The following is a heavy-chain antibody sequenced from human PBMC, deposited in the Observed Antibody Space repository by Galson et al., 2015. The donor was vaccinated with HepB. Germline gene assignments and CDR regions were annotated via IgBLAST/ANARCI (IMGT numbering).Heavy chain of an antibody. CDR3: AGNGGRIAARTGGAFDI. CDR1: GFTFSSYA. Sequence: SLRLSCAASGFTFSSYAMHWVRQAPGKGLEWVAVISYDGSNKYYADSVKGRFTISRDNSKNTLYLQMNSLRAEDTAVYYCAGNGGRIAARTGGAFDIWGQGTMVTVSS. D-gene: IGHD6-6*01. CDR2: ISYDGSNK. J-gene: IGHJ3*02. V-gene: IGHV3-30*04.